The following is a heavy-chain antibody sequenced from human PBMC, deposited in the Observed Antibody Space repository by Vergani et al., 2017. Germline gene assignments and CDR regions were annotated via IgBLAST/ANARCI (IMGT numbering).Heavy chain of an antibody. J-gene: IGHJ4*02. V-gene: IGHV1-46*01. Sequence: VQLVQSGAEVKKPGASVKVSCKASGYTFTSYYMHWVRQAPGQGLEWMGIINPSGGSTSYAQKFQGRVTMTRDTSTSTVYMELSSLRSEDTAVYYCASSYGSGRFLGYWGQGTLVTGSS. CDR2: INPSGGST. CDR1: GYTFTSYY. D-gene: IGHD3-10*01. CDR3: ASSYGSGRFLGY.